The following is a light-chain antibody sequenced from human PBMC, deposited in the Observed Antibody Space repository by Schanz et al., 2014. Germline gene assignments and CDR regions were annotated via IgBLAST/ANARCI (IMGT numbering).Light chain of an antibody. Sequence: QSALTQPASVSGSPGQSITISCTGTSSDVGSYNLVSWYQQHPGKAPKLMIYDVGNRPSGVSNRFSGSKSGNTASLTISDLQAEDEADYYCSSYTSSRTLAFGGGTKLTVL. CDR2: DVG. J-gene: IGLJ3*02. CDR1: SSDVGSYNL. CDR3: SSYTSSRTLA. V-gene: IGLV2-14*02.